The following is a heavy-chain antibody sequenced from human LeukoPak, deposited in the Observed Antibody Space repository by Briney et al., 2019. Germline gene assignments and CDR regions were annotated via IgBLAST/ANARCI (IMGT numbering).Heavy chain of an antibody. CDR1: RFTFSSCV. CDR2: ISGSDDKT. D-gene: IGHD3-10*01. CDR3: AKWQYGVGFDS. Sequence: PGGSLRLSCAASRFTFSSCVMNWVRRAPGKGLEWVSAISGSDDKTYYADSVQGRFTISRDNSKNTLYVQMNSLRAEDTAVYYCAKWQYGVGFDSWGQGTLVTVSS. V-gene: IGHV3-23*01. J-gene: IGHJ4*02.